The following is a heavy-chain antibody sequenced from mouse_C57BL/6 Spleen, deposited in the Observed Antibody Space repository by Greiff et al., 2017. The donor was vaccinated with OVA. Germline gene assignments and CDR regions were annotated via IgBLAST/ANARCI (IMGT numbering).Heavy chain of an antibody. CDR1: GFTFSDYY. CDR2: ISNGGGST. Sequence: EVNLVESGGGLVQPGGSLKLSCAASGFTFSDYYMYWVHQTPEKRLEWVAYISNGGGSTYYPDTVKGRFTISRDNAKNTLYLQMSRLKSEDTAMYYCARQRGYDDYETWFAYWGQGTLVTVSA. J-gene: IGHJ3*01. V-gene: IGHV5-12*01. D-gene: IGHD2-4*01. CDR3: ARQRGYDDYETWFAY.